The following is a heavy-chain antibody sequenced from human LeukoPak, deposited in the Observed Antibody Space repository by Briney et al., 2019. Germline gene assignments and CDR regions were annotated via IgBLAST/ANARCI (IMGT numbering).Heavy chain of an antibody. Sequence: GGSLRLSCAASGFTFSSYWMSWVRQAPGKGLEWVANIKQDGSEKYYVDSAKGRFTISRDNAKNSLYLQMNSLRAEDMALYYCAKSANPRLLKGWDYWGQGTLVTVSS. CDR1: GFTFSSYW. CDR2: IKQDGSEK. D-gene: IGHD3-3*01. V-gene: IGHV3-7*03. CDR3: AKSANPRLLKGWDY. J-gene: IGHJ4*02.